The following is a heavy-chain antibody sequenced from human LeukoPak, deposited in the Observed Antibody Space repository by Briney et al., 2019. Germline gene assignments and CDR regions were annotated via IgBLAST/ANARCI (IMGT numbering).Heavy chain of an antibody. Sequence: ASVKVSCKVSGYTFTDYYMHWVQQAPGKGLEWMGLVDPEDGETIYAEKFQGRVTITADTSTDTAYMELSSLRSEDTAVYYCATIDYDFWSGLRDWGQGALVTVSS. CDR1: GYTFTDYY. J-gene: IGHJ4*02. CDR3: ATIDYDFWSGLRD. V-gene: IGHV1-69-2*01. D-gene: IGHD3-3*01. CDR2: VDPEDGET.